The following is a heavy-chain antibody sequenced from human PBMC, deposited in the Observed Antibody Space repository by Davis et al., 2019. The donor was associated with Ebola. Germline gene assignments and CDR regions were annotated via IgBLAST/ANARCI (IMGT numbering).Heavy chain of an antibody. D-gene: IGHD3-22*01. CDR2: IYYSGST. CDR3: ARHYYYDSSGYYPYYFDY. V-gene: IGHV4-59*08. J-gene: IGHJ4*02. CDR1: GGSISSYY. Sequence: PSETLSLTCTVSGGSISSYYWSWIRQPPGKGLEWIGYIYYSGSTNYNPSLKSRVTISVDTSKNQFSLKLSSVTAADTAVYYCARHYYYDSSGYYPYYFDYWGQGTLVTVSS.